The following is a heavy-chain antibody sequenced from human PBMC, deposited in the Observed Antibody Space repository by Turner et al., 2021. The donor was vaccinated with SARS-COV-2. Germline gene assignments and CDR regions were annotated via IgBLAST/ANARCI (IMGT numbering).Heavy chain of an antibody. CDR2: ISGSGGST. CDR3: AKDIRTTPIAVAGRGAFDI. J-gene: IGHJ3*02. V-gene: IGHV3-23*01. Sequence: EVQLLESGGGLVQPGGSLRLSCAASGFTFSSYAMSWLRQAQGKGREWVSAISGSGGSTFYADSVKGRFTISRDDSKNTLYLQMNSLRAEDTAVYYCAKDIRTTPIAVAGRGAFDIWGQGTMVTVSS. D-gene: IGHD6-19*01. CDR1: GFTFSSYA.